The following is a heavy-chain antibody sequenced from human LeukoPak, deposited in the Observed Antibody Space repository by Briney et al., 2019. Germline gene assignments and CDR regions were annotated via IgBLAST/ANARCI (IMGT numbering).Heavy chain of an antibody. J-gene: IGHJ5*02. CDR1: GFTFSSYG. V-gene: IGHV3-23*01. Sequence: PGGSLRLSCAASGFTFSSYGMSWVRQAPGKGLEWVSAISGSGGSTYYADSVKGRFTISRDNSKNTLYLQMNSLRAEDTAVYYCAKDVEDKSNCYDSSGYSAWGQGTLVTVSS. CDR2: ISGSGGST. CDR3: AKDVEDKSNCYDSSGYSA. D-gene: IGHD3-22*01.